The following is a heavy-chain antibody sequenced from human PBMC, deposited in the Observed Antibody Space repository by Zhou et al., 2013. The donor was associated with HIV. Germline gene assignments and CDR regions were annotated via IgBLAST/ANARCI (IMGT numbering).Heavy chain of an antibody. CDR1: GGTFSSYA. CDR2: IIPILGIA. J-gene: IGHJ4*02. Sequence: QVQLVQSGAEVKKPGSSVKVSCKASGGTFSSYAISWVRQAPGQGLEWMGRIIPILGIANYAQKFQGRVTITADKSTSTAYMELSSLRSEDTAVYYCARDHYDSSGYMEYYFDYWGQGTLVTVSS. CDR3: ARDHYDSSGYMEYYFDY. V-gene: IGHV1-69*04. D-gene: IGHD3-22*01.